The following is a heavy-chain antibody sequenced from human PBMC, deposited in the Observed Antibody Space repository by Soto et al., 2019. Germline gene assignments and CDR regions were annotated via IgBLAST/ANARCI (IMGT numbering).Heavy chain of an antibody. V-gene: IGHV4-59*01. D-gene: IGHD5-12*01. Sequence: ETLSLTCTVSCGSISSYYWSWIRQPPGKGLEWIGYIYYNGNTNYNPSLKSRVTISVDTSKNQFSLRLSSVTAADTAVYYCAREGYSAYDFAVDYWGQGTRVTVSS. J-gene: IGHJ4*02. CDR1: CGSISSYY. CDR2: IYYNGNT. CDR3: AREGYSAYDFAVDY.